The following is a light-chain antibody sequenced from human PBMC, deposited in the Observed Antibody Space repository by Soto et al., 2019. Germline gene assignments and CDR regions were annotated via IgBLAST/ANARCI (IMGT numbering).Light chain of an antibody. Sequence: QSALTQPASVSGSPGQSITISCTGTSSDVGGYNYVSWYQQHPGKAPKLIIYEVSNRPSGVSNRFSGSKSGNTASLTISGRQAEYEADYYCSSYTSSSTPVVFGTGTKLTVL. V-gene: IGLV2-14*01. CDR3: SSYTSSSTPVV. J-gene: IGLJ1*01. CDR1: SSDVGGYNY. CDR2: EVS.